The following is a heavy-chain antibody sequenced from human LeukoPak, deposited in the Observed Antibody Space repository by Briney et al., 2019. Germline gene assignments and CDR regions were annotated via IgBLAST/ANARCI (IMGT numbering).Heavy chain of an antibody. Sequence: PGGSLRLSCAASGFTFSSYAMSWVRQAPGKGLEWVSAISGSGGSTYYADSMKGRFTISRDNSKNTLYLQMNSLRAEDTAVYYCAKANYYDSSGIPDYWGQGTLVTVSS. CDR2: ISGSGGST. J-gene: IGHJ4*02. V-gene: IGHV3-23*01. CDR1: GFTFSSYA. CDR3: AKANYYDSSGIPDY. D-gene: IGHD3-22*01.